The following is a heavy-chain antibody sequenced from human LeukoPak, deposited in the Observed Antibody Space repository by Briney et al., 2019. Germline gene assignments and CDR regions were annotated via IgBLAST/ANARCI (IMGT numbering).Heavy chain of an antibody. CDR3: ARLDEYSSSSRYYGMDV. CDR2: IIPIFGTA. Sequence: SVKVSCKASGGTFSSYGISWVRQAPGRGLEWMGGIIPIFGTANYAQKFQGRVTITADESTSTAYMELSSLRSEDTAVYYCARLDEYSSSSRYYGMDVWGQGTTVTVSS. D-gene: IGHD6-6*01. CDR1: GGTFSSYG. V-gene: IGHV1-69*13. J-gene: IGHJ6*02.